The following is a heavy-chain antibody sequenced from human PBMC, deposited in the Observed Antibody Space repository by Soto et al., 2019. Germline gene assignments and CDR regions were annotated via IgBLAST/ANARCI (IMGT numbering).Heavy chain of an antibody. J-gene: IGHJ6*02. V-gene: IGHV3-9*01. CDR1: GFTFDDYA. CDR3: AKGSYCSGGSCYDYYYGMDV. CDR2: ISWNSGSI. D-gene: IGHD2-15*01. Sequence: EVQLVESGGGLVQPGRSLRLSCAASGFTFDDYAMHWVRQAPGKGLEWVSGISWNSGSIGYADSVKGRFTISRDNAKNSLYLQMNSLRAEDTALYYCAKGSYCSGGSCYDYYYGMDVWGQGTTVTVSS.